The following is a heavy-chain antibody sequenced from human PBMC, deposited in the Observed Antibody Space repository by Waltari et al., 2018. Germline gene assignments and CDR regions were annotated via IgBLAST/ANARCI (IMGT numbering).Heavy chain of an antibody. J-gene: IGHJ4*02. CDR2: ISWKSGSI. D-gene: IGHD6-6*01. CDR1: GFTFDDYA. Sequence: EVQLVESGGGLVQPGRSLRLSCAASGFTFDDYAMHWVRQAPGKGLEGVSGISWKSGSIGYADSVKGRFTISRDNAKNSLYLQMNSLRAEDTALYYCAKDGSSSSFLNYWGQGTLVTVSS. CDR3: AKDGSSSSFLNY. V-gene: IGHV3-9*01.